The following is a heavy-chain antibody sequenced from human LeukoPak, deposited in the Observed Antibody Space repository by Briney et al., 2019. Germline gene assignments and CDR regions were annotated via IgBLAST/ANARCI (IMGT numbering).Heavy chain of an antibody. V-gene: IGHV4-59*01. CDR1: GGSISSNY. Sequence: PSETLSLTCTGSGGSISSNYWSWIRQSPGKGLEWIGYIYYSGSTNYNPSLKSRVTISLDTSRNQFSLKLSSVSAADTAVYYCARSRDYSDRSGFFDFDYWGQGTLVTVSS. CDR3: ARSRDYSDRSGFFDFDY. J-gene: IGHJ4*02. CDR2: IYYSGST. D-gene: IGHD3-22*01.